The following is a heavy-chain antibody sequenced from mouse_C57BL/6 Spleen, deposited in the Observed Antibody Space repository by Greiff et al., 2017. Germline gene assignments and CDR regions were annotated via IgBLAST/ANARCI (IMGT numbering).Heavy chain of an antibody. CDR1: CYSFTSYW. V-gene: IGHV1-55*01. CDR3: ARGGTSVDY. J-gene: IGHJ4*01. CDR2: LYPGSGST. Sequence: QVQLQQPGPELVKPGASVKMSCKASCYSFTSYWLTCVKQRPGQGLVWLGDLYPGSGSTNYDERINSKAALTVDTSSSTAYMQLSSLTSEASAVYYCARGGTSVDYWGQGTSVTVSS. D-gene: IGHD2-14*01.